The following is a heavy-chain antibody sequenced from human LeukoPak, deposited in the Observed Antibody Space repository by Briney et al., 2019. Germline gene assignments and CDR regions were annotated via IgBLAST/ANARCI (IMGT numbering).Heavy chain of an antibody. CDR2: INPSGGST. CDR1: GYTXTSYY. J-gene: IGHJ4*02. Sequence: ASVKVSCKASGYTXTSYYMHWVRQAPGQGLEWMGIINPSGGSTSYAQKFQGRVTMTRDTSTSTVYMELSSLRSEDTAVYYCARGFPNSGSYFNFDYWGQGTLVTVSS. D-gene: IGHD1-26*01. CDR3: ARGFPNSGSYFNFDY. V-gene: IGHV1-46*01.